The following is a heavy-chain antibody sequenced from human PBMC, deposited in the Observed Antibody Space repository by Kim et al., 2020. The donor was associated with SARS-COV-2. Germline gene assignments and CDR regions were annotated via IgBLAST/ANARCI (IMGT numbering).Heavy chain of an antibody. J-gene: IGHJ2*01. CDR1: GGSFSGYY. D-gene: IGHD6-19*01. CDR3: ARSGVAVAGYWYFDL. CDR2: INHSGST. Sequence: SETLSLTCAVYGGSFSGYYWSWIRQPPGKGLEWIGEINHSGSTNYNSSLKSRVTISVDTSKNQFSLKLSSVTAADTAVYYCARSGVAVAGYWYFDLWGRGTLVTVSS. V-gene: IGHV4-34*01.